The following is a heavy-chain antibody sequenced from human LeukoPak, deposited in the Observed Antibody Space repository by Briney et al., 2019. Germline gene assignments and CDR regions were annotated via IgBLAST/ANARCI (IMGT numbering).Heavy chain of an antibody. J-gene: IGHJ4*02. CDR2: INSDGGST. CDR3: ARGGVHCSSSSCYAGVFDY. V-gene: IGHV3-74*01. CDR1: GFTFSSYE. D-gene: IGHD2-2*01. Sequence: GGSLRLSCAASGFTFSSYEMNWVRQAPGKGLVWVSRINSDGGSTTYADSVKGRFTISRDNAKNTLSLQMNSLRAEDTAVYYCARGGVHCSSSSCYAGVFDYWGQGTPVTVSS.